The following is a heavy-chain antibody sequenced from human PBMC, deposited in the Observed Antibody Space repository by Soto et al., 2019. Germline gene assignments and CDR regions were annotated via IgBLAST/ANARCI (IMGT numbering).Heavy chain of an antibody. V-gene: IGHV1-69*02. CDR3: ARGDYDILTGYYGPFDY. J-gene: IGHJ4*02. D-gene: IGHD3-9*01. Sequence: SVKVSCKASGGTFSSYTISWVRQAPGQGLEWMGRIIPILGIANYAQKFQGRVTITADKSTSTAYMELSSLRSEDTAVYYCARGDYDILTGYYGPFDYWGQGTLVTVSS. CDR2: IIPILGIA. CDR1: GGTFSSYT.